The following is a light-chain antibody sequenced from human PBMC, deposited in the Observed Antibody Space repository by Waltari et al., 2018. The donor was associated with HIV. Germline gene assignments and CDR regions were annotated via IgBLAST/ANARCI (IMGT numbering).Light chain of an antibody. J-gene: IGLJ1*01. V-gene: IGLV3-19*01. CDR1: SLRSFF. Sequence: SSELTQDPVLSVALGQTIKITCQGDSLRSFFPNWYQQTPGQAPILVVYGANRRPSGIPDRVSASNSGNTSSLIISDSQAVDEADYYCHSRDTDGDHYVFGSGTRVIV. CDR3: HSRDTDGDHYV. CDR2: GAN.